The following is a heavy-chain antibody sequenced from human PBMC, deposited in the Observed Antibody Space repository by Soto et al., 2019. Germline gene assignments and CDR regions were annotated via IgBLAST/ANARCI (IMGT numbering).Heavy chain of an antibody. Sequence: PSETVSLTCSVSDDSITGGGYYWSWIRQHPAKGLEWIGSIYYRGSTYYNPSLRSRGTISLDPSQARLSLRLTSLTAADTATYYCARGGSGTYHVWGQGTQVTVSS. V-gene: IGHV4-31*02. CDR1: DDSITGGGYY. D-gene: IGHD3-10*01. J-gene: IGHJ4*02. CDR2: IYYRGST. CDR3: ARGGSGTYHV.